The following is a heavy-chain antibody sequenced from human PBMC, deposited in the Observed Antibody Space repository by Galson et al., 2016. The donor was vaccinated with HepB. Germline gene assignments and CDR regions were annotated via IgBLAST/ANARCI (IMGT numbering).Heavy chain of an antibody. V-gene: IGHV3-23*01. CDR1: GFTFSSYA. CDR2: ISRSGDAT. J-gene: IGHJ5*02. D-gene: IGHD1-26*01. CDR3: AKEVGTVHPSNWFDP. Sequence: SLRLSCAASGFTFSSYAMDWVRQAPRKGLEWVSAISRSGDATYYADSVKGRFTIIRDNSKDTLYLQMNSLRAEDTAVYYCAKEVGTVHPSNWFDPWGQGTLVTVAS.